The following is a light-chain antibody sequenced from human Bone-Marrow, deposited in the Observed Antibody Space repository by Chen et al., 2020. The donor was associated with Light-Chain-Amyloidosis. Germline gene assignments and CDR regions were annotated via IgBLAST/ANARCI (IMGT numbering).Light chain of an antibody. V-gene: IGLV6-57*01. J-gene: IGLJ3*02. CDR1: SGSIATNY. CDR3: KSYQGSSQGV. Sequence: NFMLTQPHSVSESPGKTVIISCTRSSGSIATNYVQWYQQRPGSSPTTVIYEDDQRPSGVPARFSGSSDRSSNSASLTLSGLKTEDEADYYCKSYQGSSQGVFSGGTKLTVL. CDR2: EDD.